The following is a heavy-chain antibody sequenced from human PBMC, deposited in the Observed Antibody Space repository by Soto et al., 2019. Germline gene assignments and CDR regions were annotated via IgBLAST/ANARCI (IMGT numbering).Heavy chain of an antibody. CDR2: ISAYNGNT. D-gene: IGHD6-13*01. CDR3: ARDLALFIAAAGPQGDY. Sequence: QVQLVQSGAEVKKPGASVKVSCKASGYTFTSYRISWVRQAPGQGLEWMGWISAYNGNTNYAQKLQGRVTMTTDTSTSTAYMELRSLRSADTAVYYCARDLALFIAAAGPQGDYWGQGTLVTVSS. CDR1: GYTFTSYR. V-gene: IGHV1-18*01. J-gene: IGHJ4*02.